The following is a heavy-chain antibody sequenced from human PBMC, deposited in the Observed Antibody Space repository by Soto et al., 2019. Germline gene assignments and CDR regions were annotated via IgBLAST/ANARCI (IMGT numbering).Heavy chain of an antibody. Sequence: QVQLVQSGAEVKKPGSSVKVSCTASGGTFSSYAISWVRQAPGQGLEWMGGIIPIFGTANYAQKFQGRVTITADDYTSTAYMELSSLRSEDTAVYYCARVRRGYYGARGYFDYWGQGTLVTVSS. CDR2: IIPIFGTA. CDR1: GGTFSSYA. D-gene: IGHD4-17*01. CDR3: ARVRRGYYGARGYFDY. J-gene: IGHJ4*02. V-gene: IGHV1-69*12.